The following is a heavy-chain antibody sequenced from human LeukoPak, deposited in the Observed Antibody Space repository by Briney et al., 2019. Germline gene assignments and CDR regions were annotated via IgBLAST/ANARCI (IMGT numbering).Heavy chain of an antibody. CDR3: ARGRYYYDSSGYYLFDY. J-gene: IGHJ4*02. V-gene: IGHV4-34*01. D-gene: IGHD3-22*01. Sequence: PSETLSLTCAVYGGSFSGYYWSWIRQPPGKGLEWIGEINHSGSTNYNPSLKSRVTMSVDTSKNQFSLKLSSVTAADTAVYYCARGRYYYDSSGYYLFDYWGQGTLVTVSS. CDR1: GGSFSGYY. CDR2: INHSGST.